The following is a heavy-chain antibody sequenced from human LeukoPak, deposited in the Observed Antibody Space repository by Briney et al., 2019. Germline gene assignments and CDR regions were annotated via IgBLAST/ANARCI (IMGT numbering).Heavy chain of an antibody. V-gene: IGHV3-23*01. CDR2: ISGSGGST. J-gene: IGHJ6*03. CDR3: AKNGDRGAYCSGGSCYPYYYYYMDV. CDR1: GFTFSSYA. Sequence: TGGSLRLSCAASGFTFSSYAMSWVRQAPGKGLEWVSAISGSGGSTYYADSVKGRFTISRDNSKNTLYLQMNSLRAEDTAVYCCAKNGDRGAYCSGGSCYPYYYYYMDVWGKGTTVTISS. D-gene: IGHD2-15*01.